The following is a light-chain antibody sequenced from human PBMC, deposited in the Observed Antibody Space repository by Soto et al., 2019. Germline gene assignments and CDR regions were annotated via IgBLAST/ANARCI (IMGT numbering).Light chain of an antibody. J-gene: IGLJ1*01. CDR1: SCYVGGYNY. V-gene: IGLV2-14*01. Sequence: QSVVTQPASVSGSSGQSITISCTGTSCYVGGYNYVSWYQQRPGKAPKLMIYDVSNRPSGVSNRFSGSKSGNTASLTISGLQAEDEADYYCSSYTSSSLYVFGTGTKVTVL. CDR3: SSYTSSSLYV. CDR2: DVS.